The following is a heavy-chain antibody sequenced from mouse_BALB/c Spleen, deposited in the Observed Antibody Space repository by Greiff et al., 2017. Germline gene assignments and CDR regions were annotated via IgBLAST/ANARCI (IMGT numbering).Heavy chain of an antibody. CDR3: ARGGNYFDY. CDR2: INPSTGYT. CDR1: GYTFTSYW. J-gene: IGHJ2*01. V-gene: IGHV1-7*01. Sequence: VQLQQSGAELSKPGASVKMSCKASGYTFTSYWMHWVKQRPGQGLEWIGYINPSTGYTEYNQKFKDKATLTADKSSSTAYMQLSSLTSEDSAVYYCARGGNYFDYWGQGTTRTVSS.